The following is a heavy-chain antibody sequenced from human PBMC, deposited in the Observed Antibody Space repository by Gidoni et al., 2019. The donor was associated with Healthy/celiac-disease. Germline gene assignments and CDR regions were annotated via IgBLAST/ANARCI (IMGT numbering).Heavy chain of an antibody. CDR1: GFTFSNAW. D-gene: IGHD4-17*01. V-gene: IGHV3-15*01. CDR2: IKSKTDGGTT. CDR3: TTDTVTTYYYYGMDV. J-gene: IGHJ6*02. Sequence: EVQLVESGGGLVKPGGSLRLSCAASGFTFSNAWMSWVRQAPGKGLEWVGRIKSKTDGGTTDYAAPVKGRFTISRDDSKNTLYLQMNSLKTEDTAVYYCTTDTVTTYYYYGMDVWGQGTTVTVSS.